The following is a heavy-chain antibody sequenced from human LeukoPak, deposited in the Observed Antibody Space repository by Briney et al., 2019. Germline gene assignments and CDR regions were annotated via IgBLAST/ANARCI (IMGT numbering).Heavy chain of an antibody. Sequence: SQTLSLTCAISGDSVSSNSAAWNWMRQSPSRGLEWLGRTYYRSKWYNGYAVFVKSRISVNPDTSKNQFSLQLDSVTPEDTAVCYCARSGSGGWIDYWGQGTLVTVSS. V-gene: IGHV6-1*01. J-gene: IGHJ4*02. CDR1: GDSVSSNSAA. CDR2: TYYRSKWYN. CDR3: ARSGSGGWIDY. D-gene: IGHD6-19*01.